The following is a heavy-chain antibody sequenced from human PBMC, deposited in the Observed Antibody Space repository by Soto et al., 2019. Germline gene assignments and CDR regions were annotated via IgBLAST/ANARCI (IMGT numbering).Heavy chain of an antibody. CDR1: GYSFTSYW. J-gene: IGHJ4*02. CDR3: ARQMAAAAGTVPFDY. Sequence: GESLKISCKGSGYSFTSYWIGWVRQMPGKGLEWMGIIYPGDSDTRYSPSFQGQVTISADKSISTAYLQWSSLKASDTAMYYCARQMAAAAGTVPFDYWGQGTLVTVSS. CDR2: IYPGDSDT. D-gene: IGHD6-13*01. V-gene: IGHV5-51*01.